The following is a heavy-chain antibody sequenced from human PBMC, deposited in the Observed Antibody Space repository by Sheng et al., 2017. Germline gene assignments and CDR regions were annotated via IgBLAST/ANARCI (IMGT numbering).Heavy chain of an antibody. CDR3: ARVRRVEEIDY. V-gene: IGHV4-38-2*01. Sequence: QVQLQESGPGLVKPSETLSLTCAVSGYSISSGYYWGWIRQPPGKGLEWIGSIYHSGSTYYNPSLKSRVTISVDTSKNQFSLKLSSVTAADTAVYYCARVRRVEEIDYWGQGTLVTVSS. J-gene: IGHJ4*02. D-gene: IGHD2-15*01. CDR2: IYHSGST. CDR1: GYSISSGYY.